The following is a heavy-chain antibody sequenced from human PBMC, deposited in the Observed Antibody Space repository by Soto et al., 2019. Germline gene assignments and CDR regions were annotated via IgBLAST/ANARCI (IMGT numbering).Heavy chain of an antibody. D-gene: IGHD3-22*01. V-gene: IGHV3-30*18. CDR1: GFTFSSYG. CDR3: AKGEHYDSSGYYPPYGMDV. Sequence: PGGSLRLSCAASGFTFSSYGMHWVRQAPGKGLEWVAVISYDVSNKYYADSVKGRFTISRDNSKNTLYLQMNSLRAEDTAVYYCAKGEHYDSSGYYPPYGMDVWGQGTRVTFSS. CDR2: ISYDVSNK. J-gene: IGHJ6*02.